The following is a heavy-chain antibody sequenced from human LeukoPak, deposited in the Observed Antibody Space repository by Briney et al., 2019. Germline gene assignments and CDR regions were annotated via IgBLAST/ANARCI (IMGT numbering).Heavy chain of an antibody. CDR2: INPTGLYT. CDR1: GYAAPNYY. D-gene: IGHD3-22*01. CDR3: TSFGSSGHYRFVC. Sequence: ASEKVSCKASGYAAPNYYVYWVRQPPGQGLEWVGMINPTGLYTRRAQDFQGRVTMTRDASTSTVYMEMNSLTSEDTAVYYCTSFGSSGHYRFVCWGQGSLVTVSA. V-gene: IGHV1-46*01. J-gene: IGHJ4*02.